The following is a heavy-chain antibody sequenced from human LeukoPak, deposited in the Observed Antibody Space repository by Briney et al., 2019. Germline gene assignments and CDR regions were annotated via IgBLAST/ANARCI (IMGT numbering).Heavy chain of an antibody. J-gene: IGHJ4*02. D-gene: IGHD2-2*01. Sequence: GGSLRLSCAASGFTFSNAWMSWVRQAPGKELEWVGRIKSKTDGGTTDYAAPVKGRFTISRDDSKNTLYLQMNSLKTEDTAVYYCTTDLNPELIVVVPAASGWGQGTLVTVSS. V-gene: IGHV3-15*01. CDR2: IKSKTDGGTT. CDR3: TTDLNPELIVVVPAASG. CDR1: GFTFSNAW.